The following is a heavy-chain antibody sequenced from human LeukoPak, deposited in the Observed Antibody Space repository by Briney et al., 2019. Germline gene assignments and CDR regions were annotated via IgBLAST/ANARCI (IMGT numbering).Heavy chain of an antibody. CDR2: IHYSGST. V-gene: IGHV4-31*03. CDR1: GGSISSGGYY. Sequence: SETLSLTCTVSGGSISSGGYYWSWIRQHPGKGLEWIGYIHYSGSTYYNPSLKSRVTISVDTSKNEFSLKLRSVTAADTAVYYCARGIVGAEDYWGQGTLVTVSS. CDR3: ARGIVGAEDY. J-gene: IGHJ4*02. D-gene: IGHD1-26*01.